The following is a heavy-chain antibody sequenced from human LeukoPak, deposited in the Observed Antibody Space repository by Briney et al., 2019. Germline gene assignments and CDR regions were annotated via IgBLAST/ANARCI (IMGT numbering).Heavy chain of an antibody. CDR1: GGSFSGYY. J-gene: IGHJ4*02. CDR3: ARLPPVLRYFDWLGFDY. D-gene: IGHD3-9*01. CDR2: INHSVST. Sequence: PSETLSLTCAVYGGSFSGYYWSWIRQPPGKGLGWIGEINHSVSTNYNPSLKSLVTISVDTSKNQFSLKPSSVTAADTAVYYCARLPPVLRYFDWLGFDYWGQGTLVTVSS. V-gene: IGHV4-34*01.